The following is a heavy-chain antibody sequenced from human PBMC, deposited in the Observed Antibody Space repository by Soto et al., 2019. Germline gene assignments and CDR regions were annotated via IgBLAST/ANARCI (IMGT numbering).Heavy chain of an antibody. D-gene: IGHD3-3*01. CDR2: ISGSGGST. CDR1: GFTVSSYA. CDR3: AKALRFLEWSQYYYYYGMDV. V-gene: IGHV3-23*01. Sequence: GGSLRLACAASGFTVSSYAMSGVRQAPGKGLEWVSAISGSGGSTYYADSVKGRFTISRDNSKNTLYLQMNSLRAEDTAVYYCAKALRFLEWSQYYYYYGMDVWGQGTTVTVSS. J-gene: IGHJ6*02.